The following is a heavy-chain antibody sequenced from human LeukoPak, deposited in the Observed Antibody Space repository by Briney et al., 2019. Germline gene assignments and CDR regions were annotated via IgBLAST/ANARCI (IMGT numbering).Heavy chain of an antibody. V-gene: IGHV3-7*01. D-gene: IGHD6-13*01. CDR1: GFIYSNYG. J-gene: IGHJ4*02. CDR3: VKVSVAAPGSDY. CDR2: INQDGSER. Sequence: GRSLSLSCAASGFIYSNYGMTWVRQAPGPGLEEVANINQDGSERYYVASLKGRFTISRDNAKNSLYLQMNSLSAEDTAVYYCVKVSVAAPGSDYWGQGTLVTVSS.